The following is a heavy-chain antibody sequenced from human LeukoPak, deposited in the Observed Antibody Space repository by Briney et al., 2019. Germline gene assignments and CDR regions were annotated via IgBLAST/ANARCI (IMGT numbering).Heavy chain of an antibody. Sequence: GGSLRLSCAASGFTFSDYYMSWIRQAPGKGLEWVSYISSSGSTIYYADSVKGRFTISRDNAKNSLYLQMNSLRAEDTAVYYCARDVRLPRRAFDIWGQGTMVTVSS. J-gene: IGHJ3*02. V-gene: IGHV3-11*01. CDR1: GFTFSDYY. CDR2: ISSSGSTI. D-gene: IGHD5-18*01. CDR3: ARDVRLPRRAFDI.